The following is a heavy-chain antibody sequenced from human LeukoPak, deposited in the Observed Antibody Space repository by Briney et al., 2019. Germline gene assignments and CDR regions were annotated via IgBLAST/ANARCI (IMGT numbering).Heavy chain of an antibody. V-gene: IGHV1-69*04. CDR3: AAGNYYDSSGYYHLGYFDY. CDR2: IIPILGIA. Sequence: ASVKVSCKASGGTFSSYAISWVRQAPGQGLKWVGRIIPILGIANYAQKFQGRVTITADKSTSTAYMELSSLRSDDTAVYYCAAGNYYDSSGYYHLGYFDYWGQGTLVTVSS. CDR1: GGTFSSYA. D-gene: IGHD3-22*01. J-gene: IGHJ4*02.